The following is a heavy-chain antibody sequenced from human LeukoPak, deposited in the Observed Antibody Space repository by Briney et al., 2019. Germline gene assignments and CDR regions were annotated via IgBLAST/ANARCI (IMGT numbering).Heavy chain of an antibody. CDR3: AKRDTNGAHFDY. CDR2: ISGSGFTT. CDR1: GFTFSNDV. D-gene: IGHD2-21*02. V-gene: IGHV3-23*01. J-gene: IGHJ4*02. Sequence: GGSLRLSGAASGFTFSNDVMAWVRQAPGKGLEWFSGISGSGFTTYYADSVKGRFTTSRDNAKNTLYLQMNTLRAEDTAVYYCAKRDTNGAHFDYWGQGTLVTVSS.